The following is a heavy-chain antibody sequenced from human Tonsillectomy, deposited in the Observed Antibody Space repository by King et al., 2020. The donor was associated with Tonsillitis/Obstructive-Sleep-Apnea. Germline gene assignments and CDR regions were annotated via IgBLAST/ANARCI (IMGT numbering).Heavy chain of an antibody. J-gene: IGHJ4*02. CDR3: AREGRLPCGSFRYFDY. Sequence: QLVQSGGGLAQPGGSLRISCASSGFSFNNYWVSWVRQAPGKGLEWVANIKEDGCEKYFVDSVKGRFTISRYNTKNLMYLQMNSLRAEDTAVYYCAREGRLPCGSFRYFDYWGQGILVTVSS. V-gene: IGHV3-7*04. CDR2: IKEDGCEK. CDR1: GFSFNNYW. D-gene: IGHD3-16*02.